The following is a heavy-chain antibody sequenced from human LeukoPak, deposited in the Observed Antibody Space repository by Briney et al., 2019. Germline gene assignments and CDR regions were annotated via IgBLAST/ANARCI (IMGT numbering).Heavy chain of an antibody. V-gene: IGHV3-53*01. J-gene: IGHJ4*02. Sequence: AGGSLRLSCVASGFIVSSNYMRWVRQAPGKGLEWVSVIYSGGSTYYPDSVKGRFTISRDNSKNTLYLQMNSLRVEDTAVYYCARDYGVAEGYWGQGTLVNVSS. CDR3: ARDYGVAEGY. D-gene: IGHD6-19*01. CDR1: GFIVSSNY. CDR2: IYSGGST.